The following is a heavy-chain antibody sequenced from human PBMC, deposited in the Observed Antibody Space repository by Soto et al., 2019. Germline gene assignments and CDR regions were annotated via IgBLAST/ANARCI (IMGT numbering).Heavy chain of an antibody. CDR2: IFWDDDP. Sequence: QITLKESGPTVVKPTQTLTLTCIFSGFSFSADGVAVGWIRQPPGKALEWLALIFWDDDPRYSPSLKSRLTITKDTSKNQVVLTTTNMDPVDTGTYYCAHAYGGTSWPNDAFDVWGQGTVVTVSS. CDR1: GFSFSADGVA. D-gene: IGHD2-21*01. V-gene: IGHV2-5*02. CDR3: AHAYGGTSWPNDAFDV. J-gene: IGHJ3*01.